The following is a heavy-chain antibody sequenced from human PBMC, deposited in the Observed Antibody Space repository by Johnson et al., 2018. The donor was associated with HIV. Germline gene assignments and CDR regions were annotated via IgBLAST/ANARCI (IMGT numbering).Heavy chain of an antibody. CDR1: GFTFSSYA. V-gene: IGHV3-72*01. CDR2: TRNKAHSYTT. D-gene: IGHD3-10*01. CDR3: ARDVASVYGSGDHAFDI. J-gene: IGHJ3*02. Sequence: EVQLVESGGGLVQPGGSLRLSCAASGFTFSSYAMSWVRQAPGKGLEWVGRTRNKAHSYTTEYAASVKGRFTISRDDSKNSLYLQMGRLRVEDMAVYYCARDVASVYGSGDHAFDIWGQGTMVTVSS.